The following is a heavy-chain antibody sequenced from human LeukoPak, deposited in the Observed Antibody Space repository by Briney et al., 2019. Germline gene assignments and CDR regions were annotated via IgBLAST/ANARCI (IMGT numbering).Heavy chain of an antibody. D-gene: IGHD3-10*01. J-gene: IGHJ6*02. V-gene: IGHV3-33*01. CDR2: IWYDGSNK. CDR3: ARDFGPDYYYYGVDV. CDR1: GFTFSSYG. Sequence: GRSLRLSCAASGFTFSSYGMHWVRQAPGKGLEWVAVIWYDGSNKYYADSVKGRFTISRDNSKNTLYLQMNSLRAEDTAVYYCARDFGPDYYYYGVDVWGQGTTVTVSS.